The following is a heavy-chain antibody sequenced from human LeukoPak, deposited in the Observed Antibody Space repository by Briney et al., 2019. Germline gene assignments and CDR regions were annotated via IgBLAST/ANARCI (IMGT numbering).Heavy chain of an antibody. J-gene: IGHJ6*03. CDR3: ARRGAYSSSSWDYYYMDV. CDR2: INPNSGGT. D-gene: IGHD6-6*01. CDR1: GYTFTGYY. Sequence: ASVKVSCKASGYTFTGYYMHWVRQAPGQGLEWMGWINPNSGGTNYAQKFQGRVTMTRDTSISTAYMELSRLRSDDTAVYYCARRGAYSSSSWDYYYMDVWGKGTTVTVSS. V-gene: IGHV1-2*02.